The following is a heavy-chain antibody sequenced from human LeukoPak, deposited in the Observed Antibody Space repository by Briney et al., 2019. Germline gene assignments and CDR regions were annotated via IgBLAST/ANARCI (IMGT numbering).Heavy chain of an antibody. J-gene: IGHJ3*01. CDR3: ATYNSRDAFDF. Sequence: GRSLRLSCAASGFTFSNYGMHWVRQAPGKGLEWVGRVRSKSDGGTTDYAAPVKGRFTISRDDSKNTLYLQMNSLKTEDTAVYYCATYNSRDAFDFWGQGTMVTVSS. D-gene: IGHD2/OR15-2a*01. CDR1: GFTFSNYG. CDR2: VRSKSDGGTT. V-gene: IGHV3-15*07.